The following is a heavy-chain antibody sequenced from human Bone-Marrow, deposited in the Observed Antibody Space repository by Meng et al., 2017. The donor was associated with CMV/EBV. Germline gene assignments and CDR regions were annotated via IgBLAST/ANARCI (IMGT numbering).Heavy chain of an antibody. D-gene: IGHD1-26*01. CDR3: ARAVGATTRWYFDL. Sequence: AGFTFSSYAMSWVRQDPGKGLEWVSAISGSGGSTYYADSVKGRFTISRDNSKNTLYLQMNSLRAEDTAVYYCARAVGATTRWYFDLWGRGTLVTVSS. J-gene: IGHJ2*01. CDR1: GFTFSSYA. V-gene: IGHV3-23*01. CDR2: ISGSGGST.